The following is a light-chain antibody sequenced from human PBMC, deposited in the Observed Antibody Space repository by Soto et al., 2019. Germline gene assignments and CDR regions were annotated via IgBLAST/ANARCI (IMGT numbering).Light chain of an antibody. V-gene: IGLV2-14*01. J-gene: IGLJ1*01. CDR2: EVT. CDR3: SSYTSTSALV. CDR1: NSAVGGYNY. Sequence: QSVLTQAPSASGSAGQSVPISCAGTNSAVGGYNYVSWYQQYPGKAPKLIIFEVTNRPSGVSNRFSGSKSGNTASLTISGLQAEDEADFYCSSYTSTSALVFGTGTKVTVL.